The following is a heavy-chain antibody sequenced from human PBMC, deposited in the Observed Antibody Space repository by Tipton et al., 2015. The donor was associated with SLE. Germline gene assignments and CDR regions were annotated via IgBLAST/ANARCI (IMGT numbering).Heavy chain of an antibody. CDR3: AILSYSSSWFYFDY. J-gene: IGHJ4*02. CDR2: IIPIFGTP. CDR1: GGTFSSYA. V-gene: IGHV1-69*01. Sequence: QVQLVQSGPEVKKPGSSVKVSCKASGGTFSSYAISWVRQTPGQGLEWMGGIIPIFGTPDYAQKFQGRVTITADESTSTAYMDLSSLRSEDTAVYYCAILSYSSSWFYFDYWGQGTLVTVSS. D-gene: IGHD6-13*01.